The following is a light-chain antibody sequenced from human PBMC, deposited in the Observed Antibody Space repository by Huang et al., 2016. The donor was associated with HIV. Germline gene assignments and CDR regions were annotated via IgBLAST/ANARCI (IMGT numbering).Light chain of an antibody. CDR1: QSVLKTSNNKNC. V-gene: IGKV4-1*01. J-gene: IGKJ1*01. Sequence: DIVVTQSPDSLALSLGGRAAINCTASQSVLKTSNNKNCLSLYQVKPGQPPKLLIYWASTREAGVPDRLSGSGSVTHFTLTIASLQAEDGAVYYCHQCYETPQTFGQGTKVEVK. CDR3: HQCYETPQT. CDR2: WAS.